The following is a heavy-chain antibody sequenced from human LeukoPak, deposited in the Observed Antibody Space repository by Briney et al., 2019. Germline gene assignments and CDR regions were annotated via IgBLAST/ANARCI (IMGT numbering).Heavy chain of an antibody. CDR2: IYHSGST. V-gene: IGHV4-30-2*01. CDR3: ARIIAAAGILIFDY. Sequence: SETLSLTCAVSGGSISSGGYSWSWIRQPPGKGLEWIGYIYHSGSTNYNPSLKSRVTISVDTSKNQFSLKLSSVTAADTAVYYCARIIAAAGILIFDYWGQGTLVTVSS. CDR1: GGSISSGGYS. D-gene: IGHD6-13*01. J-gene: IGHJ4*02.